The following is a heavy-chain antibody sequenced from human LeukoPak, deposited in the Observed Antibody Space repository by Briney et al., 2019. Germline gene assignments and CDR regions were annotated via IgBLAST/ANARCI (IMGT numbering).Heavy chain of an antibody. CDR3: ALRAPEHRDIAADNGFDP. V-gene: IGHV4-4*07. J-gene: IGHJ5*02. CDR1: CGSINSYS. D-gene: IGHD1/OR15-1a*01. Sequence: SETLSLTCSVSCGSINSYSWKLIRQPPGKGLEWIGRIYSGGSTNYNPSLKSRVTISFDTSKNQFSLNLSSVTAPDSAVFTGALRAPEHRDIAADNGFDPWGQGTLVTVSS. CDR2: IYSGGST.